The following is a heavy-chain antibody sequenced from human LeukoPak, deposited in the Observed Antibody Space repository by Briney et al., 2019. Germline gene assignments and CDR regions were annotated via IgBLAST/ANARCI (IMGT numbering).Heavy chain of an antibody. CDR3: ARGAHYDFWSGGDFDY. Sequence: GASVKLSCKASGYPFTSFDINWVRQATGQGLEWMGWMNPNRGNTGYAQKFQGRVTITRNTSISTAYMELSSLRSEDTAVYYCARGAHYDFWSGGDFDYWGQGTLVTVSS. D-gene: IGHD3-3*01. V-gene: IGHV1-8*03. J-gene: IGHJ4*02. CDR2: MNPNRGNT. CDR1: GYPFTSFD.